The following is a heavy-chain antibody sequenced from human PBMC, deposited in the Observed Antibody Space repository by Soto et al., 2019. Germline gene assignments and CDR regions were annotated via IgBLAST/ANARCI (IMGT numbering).Heavy chain of an antibody. CDR3: ATTPPAGGFGELFYYYYMDV. Sequence: ASVKVACKVSGYTLTELSMHWVRQAPGKGLEWMGGFDPEDGETIYAQKSQGRVTMTEDTSTDTAYMELSSLRSEDTAVYYCATTPPAGGFGELFYYYYMDVWGKGTTVTVSS. CDR2: FDPEDGET. D-gene: IGHD3-10*01. CDR1: GYTLTELS. V-gene: IGHV1-24*01. J-gene: IGHJ6*03.